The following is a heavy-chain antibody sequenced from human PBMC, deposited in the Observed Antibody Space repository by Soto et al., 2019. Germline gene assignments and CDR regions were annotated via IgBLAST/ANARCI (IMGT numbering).Heavy chain of an antibody. CDR3: ARDVFGGSAVCYYDGMDV. CDR1: GGTFSSYA. CDR2: IIPIFGTA. J-gene: IGHJ6*02. D-gene: IGHD3-10*01. V-gene: IGHV1-69*06. Sequence: GASVKVSCKASGGTFSSYAISWVRQAPGQGLEWMGGIIPIFGTANYAQKFQGRVTITADKSTSTAYMELSSLRSEDTAVYYCARDVFGGSAVCYYDGMDVWGQGTTVTVSS.